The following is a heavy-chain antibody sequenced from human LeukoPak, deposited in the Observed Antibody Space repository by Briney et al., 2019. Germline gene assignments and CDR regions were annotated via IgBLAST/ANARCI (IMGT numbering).Heavy chain of an antibody. CDR1: GFTFSRYW. Sequence: PGGSLRLSCAASGFTFSRYWMHWVRQAPGKGLMWVSRISPDGSTTLYADSVKGRFTISRDNAKNSLYLQMNSLRAEDTAVYYCARDYGSGSPNWFDSWGQGTLVTVSS. V-gene: IGHV3-74*03. CDR2: ISPDGSTT. CDR3: ARDYGSGSPNWFDS. D-gene: IGHD3-10*01. J-gene: IGHJ5*01.